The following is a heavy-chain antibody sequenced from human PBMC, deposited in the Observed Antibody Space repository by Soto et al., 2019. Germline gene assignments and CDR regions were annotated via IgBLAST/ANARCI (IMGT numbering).Heavy chain of an antibody. D-gene: IGHD4-17*01. CDR3: ARLNLNDYGDLG. V-gene: IGHV4-39*01. CDR1: GGSISSSSYY. Sequence: SETLSLTCTVSGGSISSSSYYWGWIRQPPGKGLEWIGSIYYSGSTYYNPSLKSRVTISVDTSKNQFSLKLSSVTAADTAVYYCARLNLNDYGDLGWGQGTLVTVSS. J-gene: IGHJ4*02. CDR2: IYYSGST.